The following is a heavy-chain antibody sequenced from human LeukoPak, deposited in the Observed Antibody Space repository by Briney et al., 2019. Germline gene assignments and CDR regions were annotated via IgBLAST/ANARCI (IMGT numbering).Heavy chain of an antibody. Sequence: AASVKVSCKASGGTFSSYAISWVRQAPGQGLEWMGGIIPIFGTANYAQKFQGRVTITADESTSTAYMELSSLRSEDTAVYYCARDGQDGVARAAAAGYFDYWGQGTLVTVSS. CDR3: ARDGQDGVARAAAAGYFDY. CDR2: IIPIFGTA. D-gene: IGHD6-13*01. V-gene: IGHV1-69*13. J-gene: IGHJ4*02. CDR1: GGTFSSYA.